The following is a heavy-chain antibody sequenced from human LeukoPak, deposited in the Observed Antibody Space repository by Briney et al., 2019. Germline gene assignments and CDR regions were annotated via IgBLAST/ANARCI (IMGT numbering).Heavy chain of an antibody. CDR2: INPNSGGT. CDR1: GGTFSSYA. J-gene: IGHJ3*02. CDR3: ARSAIVVVTDDAFDI. D-gene: IGHD3-22*01. V-gene: IGHV1-2*02. Sequence: ASVKVSCKASGGTFSSYAISWVRQAPGQGLEWMGWINPNSGGTNYAQKFQGRVTMTRDTSISTAYMELSRLRSGDTAVYYCARSAIVVVTDDAFDIWGQGTMVTVSS.